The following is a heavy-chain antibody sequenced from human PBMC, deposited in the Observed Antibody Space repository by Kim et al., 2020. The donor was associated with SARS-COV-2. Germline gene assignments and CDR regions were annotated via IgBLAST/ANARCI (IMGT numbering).Heavy chain of an antibody. Sequence: LKSRVTISVDKSKNQFSLKLSSVTAADTAVYYCARKALLWFGELSVFDYWGQGTLVTVSS. J-gene: IGHJ4*02. CDR3: ARKALLWFGELSVFDY. D-gene: IGHD3-10*01. V-gene: IGHV4-4*02.